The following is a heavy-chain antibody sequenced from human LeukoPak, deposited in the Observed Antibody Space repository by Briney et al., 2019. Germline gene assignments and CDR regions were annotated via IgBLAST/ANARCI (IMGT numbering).Heavy chain of an antibody. V-gene: IGHV4-34*01. J-gene: IGHJ4*02. CDR3: ATEGIAAAGHGFDY. D-gene: IGHD6-13*01. CDR2: IDHSGST. CDR1: GGSFSGHY. Sequence: PSETLSLTCAVYGGSFSGHYWSWIRQAPGKGLEWIGEIDHSGSTNYNPSLKSRVTISVDTSKNQFSLKLTSVTAADTAVYYCATEGIAAAGHGFDYWGQGTLVTVSS.